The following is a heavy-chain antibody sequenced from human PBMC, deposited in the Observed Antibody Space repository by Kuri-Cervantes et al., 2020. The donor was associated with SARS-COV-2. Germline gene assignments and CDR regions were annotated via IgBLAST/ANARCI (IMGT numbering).Heavy chain of an antibody. CDR2: IYPGDSDT. CDR1: GYTLTELS. CDR3: ARPHSGSYLLVDY. D-gene: IGHD1-26*01. V-gene: IGHV5-51*01. J-gene: IGHJ4*02. Sequence: KVSCKVSGYTLTELSMHWVRQMPGKGLEWMGIIYPGDSDTRYSPSFQGQVTISADKSISTAYLQWSSLKASDTAMYYCARPHSGSYLLVDYWGQGTLVTVSS.